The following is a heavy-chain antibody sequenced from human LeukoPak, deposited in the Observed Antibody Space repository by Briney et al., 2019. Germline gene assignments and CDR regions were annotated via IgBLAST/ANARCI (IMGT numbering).Heavy chain of an antibody. CDR1: GFTFTSYW. J-gene: IGHJ4*02. Sequence: GGSLRLSCAASGFTFTSYWMTWVRQAPGKGLEWVAHIKQDGSEKHYVDSVKGRFTISRDNAKNSLYLQMNGLRAEDTAVYYCARVRHYYDSSGYSYYFDYWGQGTLVTVSS. V-gene: IGHV3-7*01. D-gene: IGHD3-22*01. CDR2: IKQDGSEK. CDR3: ARVRHYYDSSGYSYYFDY.